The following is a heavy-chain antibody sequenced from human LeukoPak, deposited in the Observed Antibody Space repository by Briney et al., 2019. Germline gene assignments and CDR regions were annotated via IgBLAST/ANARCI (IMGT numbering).Heavy chain of an antibody. D-gene: IGHD4-23*01. CDR3: ARTGGPGYYFDY. J-gene: IGHJ4*02. Sequence: GRSLRLSCAASGFTFSSYAMHWVRQAPGKGLEWVAVISYDGSNKYYADSVKGRFTISRDNSKNTLYLQMDSLRAEDTAVYYCARTGGPGYYFDYWGQGTLVTVSS. V-gene: IGHV3-30-3*01. CDR2: ISYDGSNK. CDR1: GFTFSSYA.